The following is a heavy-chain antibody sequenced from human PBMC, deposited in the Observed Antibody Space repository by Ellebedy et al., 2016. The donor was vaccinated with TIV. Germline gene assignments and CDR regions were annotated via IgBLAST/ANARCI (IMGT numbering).Heavy chain of an antibody. CDR3: AADDYDSSGYFDY. J-gene: IGHJ4*02. CDR1: GFTFTSSA. Sequence: ASVQVSCKASGFTFTSSAVQWVRQARGQGLEWIGWIVVGSGNTNYAQKFQERVTITRDMSTSTAYMELSSLRSEDTAVYYCAADDYDSSGYFDYWGQGTLVTVSS. V-gene: IGHV1-58*01. CDR2: IVVGSGNT. D-gene: IGHD3-22*01.